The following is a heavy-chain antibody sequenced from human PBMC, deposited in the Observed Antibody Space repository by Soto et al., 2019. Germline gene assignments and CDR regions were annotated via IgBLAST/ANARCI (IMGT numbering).Heavy chain of an antibody. V-gene: IGHV1-69*13. D-gene: IGHD3-22*01. J-gene: IGHJ6*02. Sequence: SXKVSFKASGGTXIGYASRLVRQAPGQGLEWMGGIIPIFGTANYAQKFQGRVTITADESTSTAYIELSSLRYEDTAVYYFARASLDSSGYYDYYYGMDVWGQGITVTASS. CDR3: ARASLDSSGYYDYYYGMDV. CDR1: GGTXIGYA. CDR2: IIPIFGTA.